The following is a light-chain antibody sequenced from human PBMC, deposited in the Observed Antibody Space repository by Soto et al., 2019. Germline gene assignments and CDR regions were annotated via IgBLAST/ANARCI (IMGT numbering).Light chain of an antibody. CDR1: QCINNW. Sequence: DIQMTQSPSTLSASVGDRVTITCRASQCINNWLAWYQQKPGKAPKLLIYKTSDLESGVPSRFSGSGSGTEFSLTISSLQPDDFATYYCQQYKSFSLTFGGGARVEVK. CDR3: QQYKSFSLT. J-gene: IGKJ4*01. CDR2: KTS. V-gene: IGKV1-5*03.